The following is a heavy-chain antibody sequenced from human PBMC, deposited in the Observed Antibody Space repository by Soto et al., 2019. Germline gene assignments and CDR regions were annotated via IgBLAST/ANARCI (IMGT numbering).Heavy chain of an antibody. D-gene: IGHD3-10*01. J-gene: IGHJ6*02. CDR1: GFTFSSYG. Sequence: GGSLRLSCAASGFTFSSYGMHWVRQAPGKGLEWVAIIWYDGSNKYYADSVKGRFTISRDNSKNTLYLQMNSLRAEDTAVYYCARVASGGVRGVRGKLYYYGMDVWGQGTTVTVSS. CDR2: IWYDGSNK. CDR3: ARVASGGVRGVRGKLYYYGMDV. V-gene: IGHV3-33*01.